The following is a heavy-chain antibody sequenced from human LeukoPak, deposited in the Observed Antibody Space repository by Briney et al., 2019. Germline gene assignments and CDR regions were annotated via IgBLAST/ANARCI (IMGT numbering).Heavy chain of an antibody. Sequence: PGGSLRLSCAASGFTFSSYAMSWVRQAPDKGLEWVSAISGSGTPTYSADSVKGRFTISRDNSKNTLDLQMNNLRAEDTAVYYCAKTYSSGYYYPFDYWGQGTLVTVSS. CDR2: ISGSGTPT. D-gene: IGHD3-22*01. CDR3: AKTYSSGYYYPFDY. CDR1: GFTFSSYA. V-gene: IGHV3-23*01. J-gene: IGHJ4*02.